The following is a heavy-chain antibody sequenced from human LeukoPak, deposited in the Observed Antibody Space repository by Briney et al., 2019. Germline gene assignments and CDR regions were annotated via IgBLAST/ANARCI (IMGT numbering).Heavy chain of an antibody. D-gene: IGHD2-2*01. CDR3: ARAGCSSTSCPVYYGMDV. CDR2: IIPIFGTA. J-gene: IGHJ6*02. V-gene: IGHV1-69*13. Sequence: SVKVSCKASGGTFSSYAISWVRQAPGQGLEWMGGIIPIFGTANYAQKFQGRVTITADESTSTAYMELSSLRSEDTAVYYCARAGCSSTSCPVYYGMDVWGQGATVTVSS. CDR1: GGTFSSYA.